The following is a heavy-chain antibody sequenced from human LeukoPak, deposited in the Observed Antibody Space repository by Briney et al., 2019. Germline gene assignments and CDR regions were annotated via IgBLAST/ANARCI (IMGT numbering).Heavy chain of an antibody. D-gene: IGHD4-17*01. CDR2: IYSGGST. Sequence: GGSLRLSCAASGFTVSSNYMSWVRQAPGKGLEWVSVIYSGGSTYYADSVKGRFTISRDNSKNTLYLQMNSLRAEDTAVYYCARVPTTVTTVYFDYWGQGTLVTVSS. J-gene: IGHJ4*02. CDR1: GFTVSSNY. CDR3: ARVPTTVTTVYFDY. V-gene: IGHV3-53*01.